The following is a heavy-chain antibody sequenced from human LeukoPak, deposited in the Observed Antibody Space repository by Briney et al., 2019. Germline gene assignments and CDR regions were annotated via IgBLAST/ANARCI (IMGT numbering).Heavy chain of an antibody. Sequence: ASVKVSCKASGGTFSSYAISWVRQAPGQGLEWMGGIIPIFGTANYAQKFQGRVTITADKSTSTAYMELSSLRSEDTAVYYCARSVSHYGSGSYYTHYYYYMDVWGKGTTVTVSS. D-gene: IGHD3-10*01. CDR1: GGTFSSYA. J-gene: IGHJ6*03. V-gene: IGHV1-69*06. CDR2: IIPIFGTA. CDR3: ARSVSHYGSGSYYTHYYYYMDV.